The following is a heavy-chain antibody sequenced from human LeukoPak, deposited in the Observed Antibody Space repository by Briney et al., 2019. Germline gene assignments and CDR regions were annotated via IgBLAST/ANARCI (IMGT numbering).Heavy chain of an antibody. CDR3: AKGLPDILTGYFNY. V-gene: IGHV3-30*18. D-gene: IGHD3-9*01. J-gene: IGHJ4*02. CDR2: ISYDGSNK. CDR1: GFTFSSYG. Sequence: PGGSLRLYCAASGFTFSSYGMHWVRQAPGKGLEWVAVISYDGSNKYYADSVKGRFTISRDNSKNTLYLQMNSLRAEDTVVYYCAKGLPDILTGYFNYWGQGTLVTVSS.